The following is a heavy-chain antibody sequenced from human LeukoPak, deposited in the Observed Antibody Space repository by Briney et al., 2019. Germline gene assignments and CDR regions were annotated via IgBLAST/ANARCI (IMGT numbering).Heavy chain of an antibody. V-gene: IGHV3-23*01. J-gene: IGHJ4*02. D-gene: IGHD6-19*01. CDR2: ISGSGGST. CDR3: AKGRAVAGLNFDY. CDR1: GFTFSSYS. Sequence: GGSLRLSCAASGFTFSSYSMNWVRQAPGKGLEWVSAISGSGGSTYYADSVKGRFTISRDNSKNTLYLQMNSLRVEDTAVYYCAKGRAVAGLNFDYWGQGTLVTVSS.